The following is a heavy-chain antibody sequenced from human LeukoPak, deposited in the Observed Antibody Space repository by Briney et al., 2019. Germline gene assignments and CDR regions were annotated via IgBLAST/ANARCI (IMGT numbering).Heavy chain of an antibody. J-gene: IGHJ4*02. CDR3: ARGRITMVRGEDFDY. Sequence: PSETLSLTCTVSGGSISSYYWSWIRQPAGKGLEWIGRIYTSGSTNYNPSLKSRVTMSVATSKNQFSLKLSSVTAADTAVYYCARGRITMVRGEDFDYWGQGTLVTVSS. CDR2: IYTSGST. D-gene: IGHD3-10*01. CDR1: GGSISSYY. V-gene: IGHV4-4*07.